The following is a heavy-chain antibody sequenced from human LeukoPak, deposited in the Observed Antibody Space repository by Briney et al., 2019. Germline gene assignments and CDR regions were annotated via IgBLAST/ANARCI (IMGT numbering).Heavy chain of an antibody. D-gene: IGHD2-2*01. CDR3: ARETSLYCSGNDCYWAFDR. J-gene: IGHJ5*02. CDR1: GFTFSSYE. Sequence: GGSLRLSCAASGFTFSSYEMNWVRQAPGKGLEWVSYISSSGSTIYYADSVKGRFTISRDNAKNSLYLQINSLRAEDTAVYYCARETSLYCSGNDCYWAFDRWGQGTLVTVSS. V-gene: IGHV3-48*03. CDR2: ISSSGSTI.